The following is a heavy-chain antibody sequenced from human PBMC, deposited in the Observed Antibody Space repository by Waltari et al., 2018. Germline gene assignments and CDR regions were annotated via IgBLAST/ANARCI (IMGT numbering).Heavy chain of an antibody. Sequence: QVQLVQSGAEVKKPGSSVKVSCKASGGTFSSYAISWVRQAPGQGLEWMGGLIPIVGTANYAQKFQGRVTITTDESTSTAYMELSSLRSEDTAVYYGASLSGGGSYYGPPEDAFDIWGQGTMVTVSS. CDR3: ASLSGGGSYYGPPEDAFDI. CDR1: GGTFSSYA. CDR2: LIPIVGTA. V-gene: IGHV1-69*05. D-gene: IGHD1-26*01. J-gene: IGHJ3*02.